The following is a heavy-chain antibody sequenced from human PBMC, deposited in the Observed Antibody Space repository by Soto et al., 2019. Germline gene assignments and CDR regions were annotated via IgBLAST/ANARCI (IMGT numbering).Heavy chain of an antibody. D-gene: IGHD5-18*01. V-gene: IGHV5-10-1*01. CDR1: GYSFTSYW. CDR3: ARQLAGYSYGYYYYYGMDV. CDR2: IDPSDSYT. Sequence: GESLKISCKGSGYSFTSYWISWVRQMPGKGLEWMGRIDPSDSYTNYSPSFQGHVTISADKSISTAYLQWSSLEASDTAMYYCARQLAGYSYGYYYYYGMDVWGQGTTVTVSS. J-gene: IGHJ6*02.